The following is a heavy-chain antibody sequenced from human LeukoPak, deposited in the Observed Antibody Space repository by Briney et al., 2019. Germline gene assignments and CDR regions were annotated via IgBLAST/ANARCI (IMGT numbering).Heavy chain of an antibody. J-gene: IGHJ6*02. V-gene: IGHV3-64D*09. CDR1: GFTFSSYA. CDR2: ISSNGGST. CDR3: VKGLVITIFGVVTSYYYYGMDV. D-gene: IGHD3-3*01. Sequence: GGSLRLSCSASGFTFSSYAMHWVRQAPGKGLEYVSAISSNGGSTYYADSVKGRFTISRDNSKNTLYLQMSSLRAEDTAVYYCVKGLVITIFGVVTSYYYYGMDVWGQGTTVTVSS.